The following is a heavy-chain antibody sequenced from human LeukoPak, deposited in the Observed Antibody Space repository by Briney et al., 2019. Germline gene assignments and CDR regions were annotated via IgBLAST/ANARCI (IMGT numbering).Heavy chain of an antibody. CDR3: AGYDFWSGYYNY. V-gene: IGHV1-2*02. J-gene: IGHJ4*02. Sequence: ASVKVSCKASGYTFTGYYMHWARQAPGQGLEWMGWINPNSGGRNYAQKFQGRVTMTRGTSISTAYMELSRLRSDDTAVYYCAGYDFWSGYYNYWGQGTLVTVSS. CDR1: GYTFTGYY. D-gene: IGHD3-3*01. CDR2: INPNSGGR.